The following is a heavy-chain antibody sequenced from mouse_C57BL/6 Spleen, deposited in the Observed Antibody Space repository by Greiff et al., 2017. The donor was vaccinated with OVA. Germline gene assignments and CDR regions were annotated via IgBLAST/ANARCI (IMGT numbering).Heavy chain of an antibody. V-gene: IGHV1-50*01. CDR1: GYTLTSYW. CDR2: IDPSDSYT. Sequence: QVQLQQPGAEPVKPGASVKLSCKASGYTLTSYWLQWVKPRPGQGLEWIGEIDPSDSYTNYHQKFKGKATLTVDASSSTAYMQLSSLSSEDSAVYYCARSTVVPYYFDYWGQGTTLTVSS. CDR3: ARSTVVPYYFDY. D-gene: IGHD1-1*01. J-gene: IGHJ2*01.